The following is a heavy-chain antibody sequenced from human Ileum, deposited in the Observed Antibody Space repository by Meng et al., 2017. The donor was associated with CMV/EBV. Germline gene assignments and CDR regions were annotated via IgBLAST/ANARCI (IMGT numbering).Heavy chain of an antibody. V-gene: IGHV1-46*01. D-gene: IGHD5-24*01. J-gene: IGHJ6*02. CDR2: INPSGGNT. Sequence: ASVKVSCKASGYTFTSYYMHWVRQAPGQGLEWMGIINPSGGNTTYAQKFQGTVTMTRDTSTSTVYMELSSLRSEDTAVYYCARRGNSHYYYYGMDVWGQGTTVTVSS. CDR3: ARRGNSHYYYYGMDV. CDR1: GYTFTSYY.